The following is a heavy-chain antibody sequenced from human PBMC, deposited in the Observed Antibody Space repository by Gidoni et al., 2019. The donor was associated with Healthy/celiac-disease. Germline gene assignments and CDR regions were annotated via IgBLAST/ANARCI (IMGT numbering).Heavy chain of an antibody. D-gene: IGHD6-13*01. CDR3: AKDGGRGDAAAGYYYYYYMDV. CDR2: IRYDGSNK. V-gene: IGHV3-30*02. CDR1: GFTFSSYG. J-gene: IGHJ6*03. Sequence: QVQLVESGGGVVQPGGSLRLSCAASGFTFSSYGMHWVRQAPGKGLEWVAFIRYDGSNKYYADSVKGRFTISRDNSKNTLYLQMNSLRAEDTAVYYCAKDGGRGDAAAGYYYYYYMDVWGKGTTVTVSS.